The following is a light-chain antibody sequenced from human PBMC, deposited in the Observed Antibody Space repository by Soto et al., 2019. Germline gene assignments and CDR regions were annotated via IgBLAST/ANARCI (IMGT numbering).Light chain of an antibody. Sequence: QPVLTQPPSASGTPGQRVTISCSGTNPNIGSNFVYWYQHLPGTTPKLLVFSYNQRPSGVPDRFSGSKSGSSASLAISGLRSEDEADYYCATWDDSLSGWVFGGGTKLTVL. CDR1: NPNIGSNF. CDR3: ATWDDSLSGWV. CDR2: SYN. V-gene: IGLV1-47*02. J-gene: IGLJ3*02.